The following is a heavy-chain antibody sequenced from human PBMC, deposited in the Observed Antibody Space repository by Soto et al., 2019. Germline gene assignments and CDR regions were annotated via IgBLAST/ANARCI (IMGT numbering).Heavy chain of an antibody. V-gene: IGHV1-3*01. CDR3: ARGTIGGYGLYFDY. CDR1: GYTFTSYA. J-gene: IGHJ4*02. D-gene: IGHD5-12*01. CDR2: INAGNGNT. Sequence: ASVKVSCKASGYTFTSYAMHWVRQAPGQRLEWMGWINAGNGNTKYSQKFQGRVTITRDTSASTAYMELSSLRSEDTAVYYCARGTIGGYGLYFDYWGQGTLVTVSS.